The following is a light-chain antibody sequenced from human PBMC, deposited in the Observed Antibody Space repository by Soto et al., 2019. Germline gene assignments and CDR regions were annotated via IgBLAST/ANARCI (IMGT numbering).Light chain of an antibody. V-gene: IGLV2-23*01. CDR1: SSDVGNYNL. CDR3: CSFAGSSTYVV. CDR2: EGS. J-gene: IGLJ2*01. Sequence: QSVLTQPASVSGSPGQSITISCTGTSSDVGNYNLVSWYQQHPGKAPKLMIYEGSKRPSGVSNRFSGSKSGNTASLTISGLQAEDEADYYCCSFAGSSTYVVFGGGTKVTVL.